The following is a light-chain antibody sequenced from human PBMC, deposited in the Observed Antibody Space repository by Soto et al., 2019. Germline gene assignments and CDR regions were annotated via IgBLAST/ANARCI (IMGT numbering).Light chain of an antibody. CDR1: QDITNR. Sequence: IQMTPSPSSLSASVGDRVSITCRASQDITNRLDGYRQRPGRAPERLIYSASSLQSGVLSRFSCSGCGTEFTLTINSLQPEDFATYYCLQYYNYPQTLGQGTKVEI. J-gene: IGKJ1*01. V-gene: IGKV1-17*01. CDR2: SAS. CDR3: LQYYNYPQT.